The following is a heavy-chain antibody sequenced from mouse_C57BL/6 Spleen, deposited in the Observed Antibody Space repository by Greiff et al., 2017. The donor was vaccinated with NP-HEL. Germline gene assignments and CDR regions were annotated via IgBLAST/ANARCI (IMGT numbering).Heavy chain of an antibody. CDR3: ARPSSHYYAMDY. CDR1: GFTFSSYT. V-gene: IGHV5-9*01. CDR2: ISGGGGNT. Sequence: EVMLVESGGGLVKPGGSLKLSCAASGFTFSSYTMSWVRQTPEKRLEWVATISGGGGNTYYPDSVKGRVTISRDNAKNTLYLQMSSLRSEDTALYYCARPSSHYYAMDYWGQGTSVTVSS. D-gene: IGHD6-1*01. J-gene: IGHJ4*01.